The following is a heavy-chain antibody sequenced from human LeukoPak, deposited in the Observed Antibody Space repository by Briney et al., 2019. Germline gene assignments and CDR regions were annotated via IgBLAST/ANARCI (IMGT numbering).Heavy chain of an antibody. D-gene: IGHD3-16*01. Sequence: SETLSLTCAVYGGSFSGYYWSWIRQPPGKGLEWIGEINHSGSTNYNPSLKSRVTISVDTSKNQFSLKLSSVTAADTAVYYCARRIWDAFDIWGQGTMVTVSS. CDR2: INHSGST. V-gene: IGHV4-34*01. CDR1: GGSFSGYY. CDR3: ARRIWDAFDI. J-gene: IGHJ3*02.